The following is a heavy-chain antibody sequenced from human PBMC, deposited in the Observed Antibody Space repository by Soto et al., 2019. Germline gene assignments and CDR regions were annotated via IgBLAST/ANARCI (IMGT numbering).Heavy chain of an antibody. V-gene: IGHV1-3*01. CDR3: AIEGAHYAPFDL. CDR2: IDVGNGNT. D-gene: IGHD3-16*01. Sequence: QAQLVQSGAEAKQPGASVRVSCKASGYTFTDFALHWVRQAPGQGLEWMGWIDVGNGNTGYSRKFQGRVTNDRDMAATTAYIEVTSLTSEYTAIYYCAIEGAHYAPFDLWGQGTLVTVSS. CDR1: GYTFTDFA. J-gene: IGHJ4*02.